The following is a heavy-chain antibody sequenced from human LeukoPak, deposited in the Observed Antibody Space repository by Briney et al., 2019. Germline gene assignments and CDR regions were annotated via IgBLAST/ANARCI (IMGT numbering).Heavy chain of an antibody. Sequence: PGGSLRLSCAASGFTFNTHAMSWVRQAPGKGLEWVSGINGNGASTYYSDSVKGRFTIPRDNSKNTLYLQMSSLRAEDTAVYYCAKDQGYSYCYLDYYGQGTLVTVSS. V-gene: IGHV3-23*01. CDR3: AKDQGYSYCYLDY. D-gene: IGHD5-18*01. CDR2: INGNGAST. J-gene: IGHJ4*02. CDR1: GFTFNTHA.